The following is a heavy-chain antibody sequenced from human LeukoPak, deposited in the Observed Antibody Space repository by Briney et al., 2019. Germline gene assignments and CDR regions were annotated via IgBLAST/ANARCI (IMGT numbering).Heavy chain of an antibody. J-gene: IGHJ4*02. V-gene: IGHV4-59*13. Sequence: SETLSLTCTVSGGSISSYYWSWIRQPPGKGLEWIGYIYYSGSTNYNPSLKSRVTISVDTSKNQFSLKLSSVTAADTAVYYCASLRRSELQYFDYWGQGTLVTVSS. CDR1: GGSISSYY. CDR2: IYYSGST. D-gene: IGHD1-26*01. CDR3: ASLRRSELQYFDY.